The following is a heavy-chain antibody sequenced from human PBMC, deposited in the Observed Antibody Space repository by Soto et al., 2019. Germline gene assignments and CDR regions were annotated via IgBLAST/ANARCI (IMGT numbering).Heavy chain of an antibody. CDR3: ASQATGWYPDY. J-gene: IGHJ4*02. V-gene: IGHV4-31*03. Sequence: QVELQESGPGLVKPSQTLALTCTVSGGSISSSGYYWSWIRQHPGKGLEWIGYIQDSGSTSYNPSLKSRVTISVDTSKNQFSLKLTSVTAADTAVYYCASQATGWYPDYWGQGTLVTVSS. CDR2: IQDSGST. CDR1: GGSISSSGYY. D-gene: IGHD6-19*01.